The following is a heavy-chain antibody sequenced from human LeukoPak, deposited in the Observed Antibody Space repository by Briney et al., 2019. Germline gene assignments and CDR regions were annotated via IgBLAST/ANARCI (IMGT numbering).Heavy chain of an antibody. D-gene: IGHD7-27*01. CDR1: GFTFSDYT. CDR2: ISSSSSNI. CDR3: ARYPWGDAFDI. V-gene: IGHV3-48*02. Sequence: GGSLRLSCAASGFTFSDYTMNWVRQAPGKGLEWVSYISSSSSNIYYADSVKGRFTVSRDNAKNSLYHQMNSLRDEDTAIYYCARYPWGDAFDIWGQGTVVTVSS. J-gene: IGHJ3*02.